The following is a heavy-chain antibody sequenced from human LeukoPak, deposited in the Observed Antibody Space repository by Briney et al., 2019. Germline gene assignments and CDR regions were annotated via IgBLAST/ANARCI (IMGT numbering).Heavy chain of an antibody. CDR3: ARVDTVVTPEERVLYWFDP. Sequence: PSETLSLTCTVSGGSISSGGYYWSWIRQHPGKGLEWIGYIYYSGSTYYNPSLKSRVTISVDTSKNQFSLKLSSVTAADTAVYYCARVDTVVTPEERVLYWFDPWGQGTLVTVSS. CDR1: GGSISSGGYY. D-gene: IGHD4-23*01. V-gene: IGHV4-30-4*08. J-gene: IGHJ5*02. CDR2: IYYSGST.